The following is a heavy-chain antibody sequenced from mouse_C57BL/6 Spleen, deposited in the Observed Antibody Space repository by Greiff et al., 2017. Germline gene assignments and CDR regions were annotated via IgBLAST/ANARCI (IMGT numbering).Heavy chain of an antibody. J-gene: IGHJ4*01. V-gene: IGHV1-26*01. D-gene: IGHD2-4*01. CDR2: INPNNGGT. CDR3: ASPYDYDGGDYYAMDY. CDR1: GYTFTDYY. Sequence: VQLQQSGPELVKPGASVKISCKASGYTFTDYYMNWVKPSPGKSLEWIGDINPNNGGTSYNQKFKGKATLTVDKSSSTAYMELRSLTSEDSAVYYCASPYDYDGGDYYAMDYWGQGTSVTVSS.